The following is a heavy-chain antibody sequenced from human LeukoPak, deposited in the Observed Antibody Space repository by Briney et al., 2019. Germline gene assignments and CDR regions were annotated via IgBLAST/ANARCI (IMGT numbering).Heavy chain of an antibody. J-gene: IGHJ5*02. Sequence: KSSESLSLTCTVSGGSISSYYWSWIRQPPGKGLEWIGYIYYSGSTNYNPSLKSRVTIPVDTSKNQFSLKLSSETAADTAVYYCARSLTSRITIFGGVSGNWFDPWGQGTLVTVSS. D-gene: IGHD3-3*01. CDR3: ARSLTSRITIFGGVSGNWFDP. CDR1: GGSISSYY. V-gene: IGHV4-59*01. CDR2: IYYSGST.